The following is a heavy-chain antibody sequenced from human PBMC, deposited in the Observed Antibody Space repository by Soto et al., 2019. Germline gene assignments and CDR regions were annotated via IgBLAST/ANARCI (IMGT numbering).Heavy chain of an antibody. CDR3: ARFLPNSRYFDL. CDR2: SRNKAYSYST. CDR1: GFSFSDHY. J-gene: IGHJ2*01. Sequence: EVQVVESGGGLVQPGGSLRLSCAASGFSFSDHYMDWVRQAPGKGLEWVGRSRNKAYSYSTEYAASVKGRFSISRDDSGNSLYLQMNSLKTEDTAVYYCARFLPNSRYFDLWGRGTLVTVSS. D-gene: IGHD7-27*01. V-gene: IGHV3-72*01.